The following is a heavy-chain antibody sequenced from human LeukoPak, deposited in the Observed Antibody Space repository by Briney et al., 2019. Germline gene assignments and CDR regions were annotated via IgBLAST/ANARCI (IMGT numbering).Heavy chain of an antibody. CDR1: GFTFNSYT. CDR3: AGSYSGYDWSDS. D-gene: IGHD5-12*01. CDR2: ISSASTTI. J-gene: IGHJ4*02. Sequence: PGGSLRLSCEASGFTFNSYTMNWVRQSPGKGLEWIAYISSASTTIQYAGSVKGRFTISRDNDQNSMFLQMNTLRAEDTAVYYCAGSYSGYDWSDSWGQGTLVTVSS. V-gene: IGHV3-48*04.